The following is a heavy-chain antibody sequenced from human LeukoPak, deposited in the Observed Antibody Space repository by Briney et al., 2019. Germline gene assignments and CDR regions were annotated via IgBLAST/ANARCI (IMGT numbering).Heavy chain of an antibody. Sequence: GGTLRLSCAASGFTFSSYSMNWVRQAPGKGLEWVAYISSSSSTIYYADSVKGRFTISRDNAKNSLYLQMNSLRAEDTAVYYCARGYSYGYRNYYYYMDVWGKGTTVTVSS. CDR1: GFTFSSYS. CDR3: ARGYSYGYRNYYYYMDV. CDR2: ISSSSSTI. V-gene: IGHV3-48*01. J-gene: IGHJ6*03. D-gene: IGHD5-18*01.